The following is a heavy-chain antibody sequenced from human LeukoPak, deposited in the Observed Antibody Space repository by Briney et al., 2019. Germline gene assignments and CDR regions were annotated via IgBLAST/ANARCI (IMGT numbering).Heavy chain of an antibody. J-gene: IGHJ5*02. CDR3: ARDLREYYGSGSYYILNWFDP. Sequence: GASVKVSCKASGGTFSSYAISWVRQAPGQGLEWMGGIIPIFGTANYAQKFQGRVTITADKSTSTAYMELRSLRSDDTAVYYCARDLREYYGSGSYYILNWFDPWGQGTLVTVSS. D-gene: IGHD3-10*01. CDR1: GGTFSSYA. CDR2: IIPIFGTA. V-gene: IGHV1-69*06.